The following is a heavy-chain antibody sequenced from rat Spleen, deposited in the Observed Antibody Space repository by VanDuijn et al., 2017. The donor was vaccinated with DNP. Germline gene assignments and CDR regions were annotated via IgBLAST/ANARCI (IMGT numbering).Heavy chain of an antibody. J-gene: IGHJ4*01. CDR3: ARIDAYDAYPHAMDA. D-gene: IGHD1-12*03. CDR1: GFTFNNRY. V-gene: IGHV1-29*01. Sequence: QVKLLQSGTELVKPGSSVKLSCKTSGFTFNNRYMSWLKQVPGQTIEWIGTIYAGNGGTNYNQKLKGKATLTVDTSSSTTYMDLSSLTSEDSAFYFCARIDAYDAYPHAMDAWGQGTSVTVSS. CDR2: IYAGNGGT.